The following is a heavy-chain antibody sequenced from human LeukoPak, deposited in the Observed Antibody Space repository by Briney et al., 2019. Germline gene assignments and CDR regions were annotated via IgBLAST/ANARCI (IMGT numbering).Heavy chain of an antibody. D-gene: IGHD3-10*01. V-gene: IGHV3-64D*06. J-gene: IGHJ4*02. CDR2: IRQSGEIA. Sequence: PGGSLRLSCAASEFTFSSFVMHWVRQAPGKGLEYVSAIRQSGEIAYYADSVKHRFTISRDNSKNTLYLQMSSLRTEDTAVYYCVKDLSGSYTFDYWGQGMLVTVSS. CDR3: VKDLSGSYTFDY. CDR1: EFTFSSFV.